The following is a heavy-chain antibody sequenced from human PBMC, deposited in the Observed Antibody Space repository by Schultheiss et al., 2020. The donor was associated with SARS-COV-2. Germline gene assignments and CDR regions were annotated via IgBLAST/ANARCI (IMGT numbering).Heavy chain of an antibody. CDR3: ARDPTVDIVATFYYYYGMDV. Sequence: GESLKISCAASGFTFSSYSMHWVRQAPGKGLEWVAVIWYDGSNKYYADSVKGRFTISRDNSKNTLYLQMNSLRAEDTAVYYCARDPTVDIVATFYYYYGMDVWGQGTTVTVSS. CDR1: GFTFSSYS. J-gene: IGHJ6*02. CDR2: IWYDGSNK. V-gene: IGHV3-33*08. D-gene: IGHD5-12*01.